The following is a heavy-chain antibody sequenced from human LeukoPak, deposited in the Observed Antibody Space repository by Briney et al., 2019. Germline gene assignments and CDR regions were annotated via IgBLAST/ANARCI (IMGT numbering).Heavy chain of an antibody. CDR3: ARVGGLRSWYPPYYYYYMDV. V-gene: IGHV4-39*07. D-gene: IGHD6-13*01. Sequence: SETLSLTCTVSGGSISSSSYYWGWIRQPPGKGLEWIGSIYYSGSTNYNPSLKSRVTISVDTSKNQFSLKLSSVTAADTAVYYCARVGGLRSWYPPYYYYYMDVWGKGTTVTVSS. J-gene: IGHJ6*03. CDR2: IYYSGST. CDR1: GGSISSSSYY.